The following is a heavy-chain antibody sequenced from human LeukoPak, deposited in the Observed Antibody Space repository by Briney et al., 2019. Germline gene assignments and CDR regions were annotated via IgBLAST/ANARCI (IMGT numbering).Heavy chain of an antibody. Sequence: ASVKVSCKASGYTFTSYGISWVRQAPGQGLEWMGWISAYNGNTNYAQKLQGRVTMTTDTSTSTAYMELRSLRSDDTAVYYCARGSEYYDFWSGYYSTDYYYHGMDVWGQGTTVTVSS. CDR3: ARGSEYYDFWSGYYSTDYYYHGMDV. D-gene: IGHD3-3*01. V-gene: IGHV1-18*01. J-gene: IGHJ6*02. CDR2: ISAYNGNT. CDR1: GYTFTSYG.